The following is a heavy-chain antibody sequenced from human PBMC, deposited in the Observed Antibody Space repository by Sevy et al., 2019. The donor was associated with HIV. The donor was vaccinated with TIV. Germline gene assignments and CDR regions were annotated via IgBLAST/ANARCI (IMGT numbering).Heavy chain of an antibody. V-gene: IGHV3-7*03. J-gene: IGHJ5*02. CDR2: IKQDGSEK. D-gene: IGHD6-19*01. Sequence: GGSLRLSCAASGFTFSSYWMSWVHQAPGKGLEWVANIKQDGSEKYYVDSVKGRFTISRDNAKNSLYLQMNSLRAEDTAVYYCARDRHRSIAVAGSRTQNWFDPWGQGTLVTVSS. CDR1: GFTFSSYW. CDR3: ARDRHRSIAVAGSRTQNWFDP.